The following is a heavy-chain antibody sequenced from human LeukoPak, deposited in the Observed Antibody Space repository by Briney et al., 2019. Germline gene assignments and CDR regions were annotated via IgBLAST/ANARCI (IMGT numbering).Heavy chain of an antibody. CDR3: ARGPNYYGSGSYYSAPFDY. V-gene: IGHV4-34*01. D-gene: IGHD3-10*01. CDR1: GGSFSGYY. J-gene: IGHJ4*02. Sequence: PSETLSLTCAVYGGSFSGYYWSWIRQPPGKGLEWIGEVNHSGSTNYNPSLKSRVTISVDTSKNQFSLKLSSVTAADTAVYYCARGPNYYGSGSYYSAPFDYWGQGTLVTVSS. CDR2: VNHSGST.